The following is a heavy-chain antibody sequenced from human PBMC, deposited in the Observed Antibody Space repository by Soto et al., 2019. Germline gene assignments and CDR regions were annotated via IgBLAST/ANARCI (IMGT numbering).Heavy chain of an antibody. CDR1: GYTFSNYG. CDR3: ASPRELSYSYFYFFPFDV. Sequence: ASVKVSCKASGYTFSNYGISWVRQGPGQGLEWMGWISGYKGNTHYEEKVQDRIKMTTDTSTSTTYLELRSLSSDDTAVYYCASPRELSYSYFYFFPFDVWGQGTTVTVSS. V-gene: IGHV1-18*01. J-gene: IGHJ6*02. CDR2: ISGYKGNT. D-gene: IGHD2-21*01.